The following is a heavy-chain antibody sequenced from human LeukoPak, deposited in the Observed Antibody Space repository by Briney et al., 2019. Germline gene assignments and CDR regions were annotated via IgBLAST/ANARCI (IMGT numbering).Heavy chain of an antibody. V-gene: IGHV3-23*01. Sequence: GGSLRLSCAASGFTFSSCAMSWVRQAPGKGLECVSFISDSGSTYYADSVMGRFTMSRDTSKNTLSLEMNSLRDDDTAAYYCAKGRGSTSIYEYWGQGTLVTVSS. CDR1: GFTFSSCA. D-gene: IGHD2-2*01. CDR2: ISDSGST. CDR3: AKGRGSTSIYEY. J-gene: IGHJ4*02.